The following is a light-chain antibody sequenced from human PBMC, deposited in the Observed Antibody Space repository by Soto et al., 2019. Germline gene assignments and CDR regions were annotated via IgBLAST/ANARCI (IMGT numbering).Light chain of an antibody. V-gene: IGKV3-20*01. J-gene: IGKJ5*01. CDR3: QHFGTSLIT. CDR1: QSISSTS. Sequence: EIGMTQSPVTLSLSRWEIATLSCRASQSISSTSLAWYQHKPGQAPRLLMYGASFRATGIPDRFSGSGSGTDFTLVISRLEPADFAINYCQHFGTSLITFGQATRLEIK. CDR2: GAS.